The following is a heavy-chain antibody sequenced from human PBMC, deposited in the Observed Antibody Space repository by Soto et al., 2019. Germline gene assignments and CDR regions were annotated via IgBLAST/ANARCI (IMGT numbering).Heavy chain of an antibody. J-gene: IGHJ4*02. V-gene: IGHV4-31*03. CDR3: ARGVTMVRGVIPVSFDY. Sequence: QVQLQESGPGLVKPSQTLSLTCTVSGGSISSGGYYWSWICQHPGKGLEWIGYIYYSGSTYYNPSLKSRVTISVDTSKNQFSLKLSSVTAADTAVYYCARGVTMVRGVIPVSFDYWGQGTLVTVSS. CDR1: GGSISSGGYY. CDR2: IYYSGST. D-gene: IGHD3-10*01.